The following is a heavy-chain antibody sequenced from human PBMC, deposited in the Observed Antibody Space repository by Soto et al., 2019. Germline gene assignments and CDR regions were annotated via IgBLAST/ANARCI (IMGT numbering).Heavy chain of an antibody. V-gene: IGHV3-23*01. CDR3: AKVAYYDIIDAFDI. J-gene: IGHJ3*02. CDR1: GFTFSSYA. CDR2: ISGSGGTT. D-gene: IGHD3-22*01. Sequence: EVQLLESGGGLVQPGGYLRLSCAASGFTFSSYAMTWVRQATGKGLERDSGISGSGGTTLYADSLKGRFTISRDNSKNTLYVQMNSLRAEDTAVYYCAKVAYYDIIDAFDIWGQGTMVTVSS.